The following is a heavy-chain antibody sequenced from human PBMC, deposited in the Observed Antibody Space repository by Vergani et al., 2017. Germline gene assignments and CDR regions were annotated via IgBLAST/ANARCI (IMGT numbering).Heavy chain of an antibody. J-gene: IGHJ6*02. V-gene: IGHV3-7*01. D-gene: IGHD3-10*01. CDR1: GFTFSSYW. CDR2: IKQDGSEK. CDR3: AREREYYGSGXYYTYYYYYYGMDV. Sequence: EVQLVESGGGLVQPGGSLRLSCAASGFTFSSYWMSWVRQAPGKGLEWVANIKQDGSEKYYVDSVKGRFTISRDNAKNSLYLQMNSLRAEDTAVYYCAREREYYGSGXYYTYYYYYYGMDVWGQGTTVTVSS.